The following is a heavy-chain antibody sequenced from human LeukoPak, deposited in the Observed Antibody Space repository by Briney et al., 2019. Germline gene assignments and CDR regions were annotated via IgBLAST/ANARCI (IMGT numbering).Heavy chain of an antibody. CDR1: GFTFSSYA. J-gene: IGHJ4*02. CDR2: ISSNGGST. Sequence: PGGSLRLSCSASGFTFSSYAMHWVRQAPGKGLEYVSAISSNGGSTYYADSVKGRFTISRDNSKNTLYLQMSSLRAEDTAVYYCVKYAPLYYYTLTGYYNGDYWGQGTLVTVSS. V-gene: IGHV3-64D*06. D-gene: IGHD3-9*01. CDR3: VKYAPLYYYTLTGYYNGDY.